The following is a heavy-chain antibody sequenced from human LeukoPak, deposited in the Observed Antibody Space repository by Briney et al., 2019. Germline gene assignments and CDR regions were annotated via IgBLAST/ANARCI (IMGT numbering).Heavy chain of an antibody. V-gene: IGHV1-24*01. CDR2: FDPEDGET. J-gene: IGHJ4*02. Sequence: ASVKVSCKVPGYTLTDLSMHWVRQAPGKGLEWMGGFDPEDGETIYAQKFQGRVTMTEDTSTDTAYMELISLRSEDTAEYYCATDLRGSYSSLGYRGQGTLVTVSS. CDR1: GYTLTDLS. D-gene: IGHD1-26*01. CDR3: ATDLRGSYSSLGY.